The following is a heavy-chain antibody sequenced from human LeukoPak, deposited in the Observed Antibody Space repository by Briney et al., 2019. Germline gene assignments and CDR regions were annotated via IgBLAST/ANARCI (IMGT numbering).Heavy chain of an antibody. CDR3: ARVPYYYDSSGYSGGDY. V-gene: IGHV4-38-2*02. CDR1: GGSINSYY. CDR2: IYHSGST. J-gene: IGHJ4*02. D-gene: IGHD3-22*01. Sequence: PSETLSLTCSVSGGSINSYYWGWLRQPPGKGMEWIGSIYHSGSTYYNPSLKSRVTISVDTSKDQFSLKLSSVTAADTAVYYCARVPYYYDSSGYSGGDYWGQGTLVTVSS.